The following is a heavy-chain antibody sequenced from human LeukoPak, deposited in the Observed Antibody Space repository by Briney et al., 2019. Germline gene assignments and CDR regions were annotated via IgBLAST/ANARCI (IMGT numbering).Heavy chain of an antibody. CDR1: GGSISSGGYS. J-gene: IGHJ6*02. Sequence: SETLSLTCAVSGGSISSGGYSWSWIRQPPGKGLEWIGYIYHSGSTYYNPSLKSRVTISVDRSKNQFSLKLSSVTAADTAVYYCARDRWFGDPYYYYGMDVWGQGTTVTVSS. CDR3: ARDRWFGDPYYYYGMDV. D-gene: IGHD3-10*01. V-gene: IGHV4-30-2*01. CDR2: IYHSGST.